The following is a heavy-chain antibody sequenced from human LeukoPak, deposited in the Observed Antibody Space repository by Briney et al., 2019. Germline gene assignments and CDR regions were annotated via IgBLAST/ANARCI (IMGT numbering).Heavy chain of an antibody. CDR3: ARDVEGGTFDI. V-gene: IGHV3-7*05. Sequence: GGSLRLSCAASGFTSTSYWMTWVRQAPGKGLHWVANINHDGTDKNYADSVKGRFTISRDNAKNSLFLEMSSLRADDTAVYFCARDVEGGTFDIWGQGTTVTVSS. CDR2: INHDGTDK. CDR1: GFTSTSYW. J-gene: IGHJ3*02. D-gene: IGHD3-16*01.